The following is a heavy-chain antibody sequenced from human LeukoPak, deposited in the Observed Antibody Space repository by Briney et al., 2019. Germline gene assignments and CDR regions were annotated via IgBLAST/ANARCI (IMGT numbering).Heavy chain of an antibody. V-gene: IGHV3-30*04. J-gene: IGHJ2*01. CDR3: ARGWYFDL. Sequence: PGGSLRLSCAASGFTFSIYAMHWVRQAPGKGLEWVAVISNDGSDKYYADSVKGRFTISRDNSKSTLYLQMNSLRTEDTAVYYCARGWYFDLWGRGTLVTVSS. CDR1: GFTFSIYA. CDR2: ISNDGSDK.